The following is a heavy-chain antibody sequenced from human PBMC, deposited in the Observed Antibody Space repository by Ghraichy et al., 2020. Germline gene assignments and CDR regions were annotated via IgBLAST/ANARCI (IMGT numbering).Heavy chain of an antibody. J-gene: IGHJ4*02. CDR2: ISYDGSNK. D-gene: IGHD6-19*01. CDR3: AKPGGDTSSDYFDY. V-gene: IGHV3-30*18. Sequence: GGSLRLSCAASGFTFSSYGMHWVRQAPGKGLEWVAVISYDGSNKYYADSVKGRFTISRDNSKNTLYLQMNSLRAEDTAVYYCAKPGGDTSSDYFDYWGQGTLLT. CDR1: GFTFSSYG.